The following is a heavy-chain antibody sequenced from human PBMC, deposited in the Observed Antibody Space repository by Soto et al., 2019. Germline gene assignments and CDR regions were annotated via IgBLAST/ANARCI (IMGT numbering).Heavy chain of an antibody. D-gene: IGHD6-13*01. Sequence: PGESLNISCKGSGYSFTSYWIGLVRQMPGKGLEWMGIIYPGDSDTRYSPSFQGQVTISADKSISTAYLQWSSLKASDTAMYYCARDGGIAAAVGILGFDPWGQGTLVTVSS. CDR3: ARDGGIAAAVGILGFDP. V-gene: IGHV5-51*01. J-gene: IGHJ5*02. CDR1: GYSFTSYW. CDR2: IYPGDSDT.